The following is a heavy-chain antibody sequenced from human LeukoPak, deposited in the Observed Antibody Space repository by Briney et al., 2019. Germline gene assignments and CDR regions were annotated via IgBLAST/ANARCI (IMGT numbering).Heavy chain of an antibody. CDR1: GYTFATYG. Sequence: GASVKVSCKASGYTFATYGFCWVRQAPGHGLEWMGRISANTGKTDYARKFQGRVTMTTDTSTSTAYMELRSLRPDDTAVYYCAKVAGDRMDYWGQGTLLTVSS. CDR3: AKVAGDRMDY. D-gene: IGHD6-13*01. CDR2: ISANTGKT. V-gene: IGHV1-18*01. J-gene: IGHJ4*02.